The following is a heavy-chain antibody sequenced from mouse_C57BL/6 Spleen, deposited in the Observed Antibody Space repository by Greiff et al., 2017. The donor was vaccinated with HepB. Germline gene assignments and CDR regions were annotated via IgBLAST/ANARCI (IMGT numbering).Heavy chain of an antibody. V-gene: IGHV1-69*01. D-gene: IGHD1-1*01. J-gene: IGHJ1*03. CDR3: ARSGYGSSHDWYFDV. CDR1: GYTFTSYW. Sequence: VQLQQPGAELVMPGASVKLSCKASGYTFTSYWMHWVKQRPGQGLEWIGEIDPSDSYTNYNQKFKGKSTLTVDKSSSTAYMQLSSLTSEDSAVYDCARSGYGSSHDWYFDVWGTGTTVTVSS. CDR2: IDPSDSYT.